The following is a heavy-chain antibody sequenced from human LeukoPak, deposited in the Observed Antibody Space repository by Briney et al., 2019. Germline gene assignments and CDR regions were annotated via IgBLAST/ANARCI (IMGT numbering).Heavy chain of an antibody. CDR3: ARGYTSIAVATYYFDY. J-gene: IGHJ4*02. Sequence: SQTLSLTCAISGDSVSSNSAAWNWIRQSPSRGLEWLGRTYCRSKWYNDYAVSVKSRITINPDTSKNQFSLQLNSVTPEDTAVYYCARGYTSIAVATYYFDYWGQGTLVTVSS. CDR2: TYCRSKWYN. D-gene: IGHD6-19*01. CDR1: GDSVSSNSAA. V-gene: IGHV6-1*01.